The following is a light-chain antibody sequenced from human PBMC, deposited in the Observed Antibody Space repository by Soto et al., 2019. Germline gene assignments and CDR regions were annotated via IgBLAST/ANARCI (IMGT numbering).Light chain of an antibody. V-gene: IGLV4-69*01. CDR3: QTWGTGIQV. CDR1: SGHSSYA. Sequence: QPVLTQSPSASASLGASVKLTCTLSSGHSSYAIAWHQQQPEKGPRYLMKLNSDGSHSKGDGIPDRFSCSSSGAERYLTISSLQSEDEDDYYCQTWGTGIQVFGGGTKLTVL. CDR2: LNSDGSH. J-gene: IGLJ2*01.